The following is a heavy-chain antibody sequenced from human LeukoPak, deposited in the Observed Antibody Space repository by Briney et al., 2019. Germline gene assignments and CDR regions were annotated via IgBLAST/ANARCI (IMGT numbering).Heavy chain of an antibody. CDR2: IIPILGIA. CDR1: GGTFGSYA. V-gene: IGHV1-69*04. CDR3: ARVPTDNNCSSTSCPFDY. Sequence: SVKVSCKASGGTFGSYAISWVRQAPGQGLEWMGRIIPILGIANYAQKFQGRVTITADKSTSTAYMELSSLRSEDTAVYYCARVPTDNNCSSTSCPFDYWGQGTLVTVSS. D-gene: IGHD2-2*01. J-gene: IGHJ4*02.